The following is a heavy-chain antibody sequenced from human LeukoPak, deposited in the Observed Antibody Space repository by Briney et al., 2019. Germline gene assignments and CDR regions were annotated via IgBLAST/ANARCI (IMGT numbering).Heavy chain of an antibody. V-gene: IGHV3-11*01. Sequence: GGSLRLSCAASGFTFSDYHMSWIRQAPGKGLEWVSYISSSGSTIYYADSVKGRFTISRDNAKNSLYLQMNSLRAEDTAVYYCARPYTPRAYYFDYWGQGTLVTVSS. CDR1: GFTFSDYH. CDR2: ISSSGSTI. CDR3: ARPYTPRAYYFDY. D-gene: IGHD2-2*02. J-gene: IGHJ4*02.